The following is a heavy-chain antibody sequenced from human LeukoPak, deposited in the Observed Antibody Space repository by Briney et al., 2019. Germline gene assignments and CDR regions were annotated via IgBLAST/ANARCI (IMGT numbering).Heavy chain of an antibody. CDR3: ARGLSVSAGATGNWLDP. CDR1: GGSFSGYY. J-gene: IGHJ5*02. D-gene: IGHD1-26*01. V-gene: IGHV4-34*01. CDR2: INHSGST. Sequence: SETLSLTCAVYGGSFSGYYWSWIRQPPGKGLEWIGEINHSGSTNYNPSLKSRVTISVDTSKNQFSPKLSSVTAADTAVYYCARGLSVSAGATGNWLDPWGQGTLVTVSS.